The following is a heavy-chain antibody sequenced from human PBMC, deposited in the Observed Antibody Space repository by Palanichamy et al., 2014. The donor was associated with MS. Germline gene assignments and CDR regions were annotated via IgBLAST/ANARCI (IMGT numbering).Heavy chain of an antibody. J-gene: IGHJ6*02. CDR1: GGSFSGYF. Sequence: QVQLQQWGAGLLKPSATLSLTCAVQGGSFSGYFWSWIRQPPGKGLEWIGEINHSGSTDYNPSLKSRVSMSVDTSKNQFSLKLTSVTAADTAAYYCARMSTYYFYAMDVWGRGTTVTVSS. V-gene: IGHV4-34*01. CDR3: ARMSTYYFYAMDV. CDR2: INHSGST. D-gene: IGHD5/OR15-5a*01.